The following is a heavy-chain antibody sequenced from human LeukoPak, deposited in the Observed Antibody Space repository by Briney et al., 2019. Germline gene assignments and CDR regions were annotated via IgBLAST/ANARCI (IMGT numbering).Heavy chain of an antibody. D-gene: IGHD5-12*01. V-gene: IGHV3-23*01. CDR2: TSPNGVIT. CDR3: AREKMVAIGWFDP. CDR1: GFTFSSHG. J-gene: IGHJ5*02. Sequence: GGSLRLSCAASGFTFSSHGMNWVRQAPGKGLEWVSGTSPNGVITYYADSVKGRFTISRDNSKVTVYLQMNSLRPEDTAVYYCAREKMVAIGWFDPWGQGTLVTVSS.